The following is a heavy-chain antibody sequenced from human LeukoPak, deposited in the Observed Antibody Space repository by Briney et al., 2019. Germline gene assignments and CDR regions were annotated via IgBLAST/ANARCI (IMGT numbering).Heavy chain of an antibody. CDR1: GGFISNYY. CDR2: IDYIGST. D-gene: IGHD3-22*01. J-gene: IGHJ4*02. Sequence: SETLSLTCTVPGGFISNYYWSWIRQPPGKGLEWIGYIDYIGSTTYNPSLKSRVTISIDTSKNQFSLRLSSVTAADTAVYYCARGRGDSKGASFHYWGQGTLVTVSA. V-gene: IGHV4-59*01. CDR3: ARGRGDSKGASFHY.